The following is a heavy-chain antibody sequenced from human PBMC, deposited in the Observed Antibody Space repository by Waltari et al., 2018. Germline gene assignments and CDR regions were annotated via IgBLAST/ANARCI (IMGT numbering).Heavy chain of an antibody. V-gene: IGHV1-3*03. CDR2: ITGGNGNT. Sequence: QVQLVQSGAEVKKPGASGKVSSKASGYTFTSYAMQWVRQAPGQRLEWMGWITGGNGNTKYSKEFQGRVTITRDTSASTAYMELSSLISEHMAVYYCARAADGYTFGDFDYWGQGTLVTVSS. CDR1: GYTFTSYA. D-gene: IGHD3-3*01. J-gene: IGHJ4*02. CDR3: ARAADGYTFGDFDY.